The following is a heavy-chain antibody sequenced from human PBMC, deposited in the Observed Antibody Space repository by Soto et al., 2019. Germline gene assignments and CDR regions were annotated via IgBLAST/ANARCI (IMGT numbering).Heavy chain of an antibody. D-gene: IGHD3-22*01. CDR3: ARDRTESGYYKIWLAP. J-gene: IGHJ5*02. CDR2: IIPIFGTT. CDR1: GGTFGSDA. Sequence: GASVKVSCKASGGTFGSDAITWVRQAPGQGLEWVGRIIPIFGTTNYAQNLQGRVAISADKSTLTSYMELHSLTSDDTALYYCARDRTESGYYKIWLAPGGQGTRVTVSS. V-gene: IGHV1-69*06.